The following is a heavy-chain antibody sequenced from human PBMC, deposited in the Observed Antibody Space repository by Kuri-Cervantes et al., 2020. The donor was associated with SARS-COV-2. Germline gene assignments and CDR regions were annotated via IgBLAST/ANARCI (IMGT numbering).Heavy chain of an antibody. D-gene: IGHD3-22*01. J-gene: IGHJ4*02. CDR2: IIPILGIA. Sequence: SVKVSCKASGATLNGHSISWVRQAPGQGPEWMGGIIPILGIANYAQKFQGRVTITADKSTSTAYMELSSLRSEDTAVYYCASQRDSSGHYDYWGQGTLVTVSS. CDR1: GATLNGHS. V-gene: IGHV1-69*10. CDR3: ASQRDSSGHYDY.